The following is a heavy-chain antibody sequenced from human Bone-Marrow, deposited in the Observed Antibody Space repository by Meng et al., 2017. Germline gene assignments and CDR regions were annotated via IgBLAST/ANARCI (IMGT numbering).Heavy chain of an antibody. Sequence: ASVKVSCKASGYTFTSYYMHWVRQAPGQGLEWMGIINPSGGSTSYAQKFQGRVTMTRDTSTSTVYMELSSLRSEDTAVYYCARDIYEYSSSNWFDPWGQGTRVTVSS. J-gene: IGHJ5*02. D-gene: IGHD6-6*01. V-gene: IGHV1-46*01. CDR2: INPSGGST. CDR1: GYTFTSYY. CDR3: ARDIYEYSSSNWFDP.